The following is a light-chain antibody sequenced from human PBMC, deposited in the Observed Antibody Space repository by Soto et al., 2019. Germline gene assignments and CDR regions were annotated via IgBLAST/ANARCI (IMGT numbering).Light chain of an antibody. CDR1: SSDVGAYNY. CDR3: RSFASSNTGV. CDR2: EVT. V-gene: IGLV2-8*01. Sequence: QSALTQPPSASGSPGQSVTISCTGTSSDVGAYNYVSWYQQHAGKAPKLVIYEVTKRPSGVPDRFSGSKSANTASLTVSGLQAEEEADYYCRSFASSNTGVFGGGTKLTVL. J-gene: IGLJ3*02.